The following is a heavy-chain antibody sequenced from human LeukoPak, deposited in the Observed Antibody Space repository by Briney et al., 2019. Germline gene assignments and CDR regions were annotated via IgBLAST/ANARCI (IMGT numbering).Heavy chain of an antibody. J-gene: IGHJ4*02. D-gene: IGHD3-22*01. CDR2: IIPIFGTA. V-gene: IGHV1-69*13. CDR3: ASYYYDSSGYERDFDY. CDR1: GGTFSSYA. Sequence: GASVKVSCKASGGTFSSYAISWVRQAPGQGLEWMGGIIPIFGTANYAQKFQGRATITADESTSTAYMELSSLRSEDTAVYYCASYYYDSSGYERDFDYWGQGTLVTVSS.